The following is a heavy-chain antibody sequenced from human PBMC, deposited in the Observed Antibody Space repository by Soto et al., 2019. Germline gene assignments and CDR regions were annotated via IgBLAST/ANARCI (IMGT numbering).Heavy chain of an antibody. CDR3: ARDNGRFGELSYYYYYYGMDV. D-gene: IGHD3-10*01. Sequence: PSETLSLTCAVSVGSISSSNWWSWVRQPPGKGLEWIGEIYHSGSTNYNPSLRSRVTISVDKSKNQFSLKLSSVTAADTAVYYCARDNGRFGELSYYYYYYGMDVWGQGTTVTVSS. CDR2: IYHSGST. V-gene: IGHV4-4*02. CDR1: VGSISSSNW. J-gene: IGHJ6*02.